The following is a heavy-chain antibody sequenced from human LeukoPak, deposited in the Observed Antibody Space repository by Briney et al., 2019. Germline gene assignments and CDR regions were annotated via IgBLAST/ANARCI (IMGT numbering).Heavy chain of an antibody. D-gene: IGHD3-22*01. V-gene: IGHV4-30-4*08. CDR1: GGSISSGDYC. CDR2: IYYSGRT. J-gene: IGHJ4*02. CDR3: ARTYYYDSSGYIHFDY. Sequence: PSQTLSLTCTVSGGSISSGDYCWRWVRQPPGRGREWIGYIYYSGRTYYNPSRKRRVTISVDTSKNQFSLKLSSVTAADTAVYYCARTYYYDSSGYIHFDYWGQGTLVTVSS.